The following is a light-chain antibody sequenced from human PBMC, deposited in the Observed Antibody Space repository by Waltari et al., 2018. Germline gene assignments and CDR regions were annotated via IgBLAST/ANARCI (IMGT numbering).Light chain of an antibody. J-gene: IGLJ1*01. CDR3: QLWDATHVPLYV. CDR2: DDR. V-gene: IGLV3-21*02. Sequence: SYVLMQPLSVSAAPGQTATIMCEGSNIGSKHVHWYQQKPGQATVLVLYDDRERPSGIPERFSGSNAGNTATLIISRVDVGDEADYYWQLWDATHVPLYVFGTGTRVTVL. CDR1: NIGSKH.